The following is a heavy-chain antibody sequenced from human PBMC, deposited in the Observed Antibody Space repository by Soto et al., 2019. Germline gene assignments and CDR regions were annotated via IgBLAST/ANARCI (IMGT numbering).Heavy chain of an antibody. CDR1: GGSISSYY. CDR2: IYYSGST. CDR3: ARSLLGYSSGWYWFDP. Sequence: SETLSLTCTVSGGSISSYYWSWIRQPPGKGLELIGYIYYSGSTNYNPSLKSRVTISVDTSKNQFSLKLSSVTAADTAVYYCARSLLGYSSGWYWFDPWGQGTLVTVSS. V-gene: IGHV4-59*01. J-gene: IGHJ5*02. D-gene: IGHD6-19*01.